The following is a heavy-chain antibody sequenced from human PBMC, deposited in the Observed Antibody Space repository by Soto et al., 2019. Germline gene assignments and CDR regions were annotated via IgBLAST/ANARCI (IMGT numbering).Heavy chain of an antibody. D-gene: IGHD5-12*01. V-gene: IGHV4-39*01. CDR1: GGSISSSSYY. J-gene: IGHJ4*02. Sequence: SETLSLTCTVSGGSISSSSYYWGWIRQPPGKGLEWIGTIYYSESTYYNPSLKSRVTISADTSKNQFSLKLSSVTAADTAVYYCARFRKGGGYSGYETVVDYWGQGTLVTVSS. CDR3: ARFRKGGGYSGYETVVDY. CDR2: IYYSEST.